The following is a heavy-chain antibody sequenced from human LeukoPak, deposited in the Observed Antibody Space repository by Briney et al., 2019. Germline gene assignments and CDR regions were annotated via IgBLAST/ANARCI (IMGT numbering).Heavy chain of an antibody. Sequence: GGSLRLSCAASGFTFSSYWMSWVRQAPGKGLEWVANIKLDGGEQHYVDSMEGRFTISRDNANNSLYLLMNSLRAEDTAVYYCASDGVGWTYFDYWGQGTPVTVSS. CDR2: IKLDGGEQ. CDR3: ASDGVGWTYFDY. J-gene: IGHJ4*02. D-gene: IGHD6-19*01. V-gene: IGHV3-7*04. CDR1: GFTFSSYW.